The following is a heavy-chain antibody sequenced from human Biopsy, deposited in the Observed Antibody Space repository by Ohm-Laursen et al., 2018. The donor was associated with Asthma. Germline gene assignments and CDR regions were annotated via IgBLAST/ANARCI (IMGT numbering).Heavy chain of an antibody. J-gene: IGHJ2*01. CDR3: ARAVSSSSYWYFDL. CDR1: GDAMSTSGSY. CDR2: IYYSGRT. Sequence: SETLSLTCIVSGDAMSTSGSYWGWIRQSPGKGLEWIGSIYYSGRTYYNPSLESRVTISAATPKNPFSLKGTSLTAADTAVYYCARAVSSSSYWYFDLWGRGDLVTVSS. V-gene: IGHV4-39*02. D-gene: IGHD6-6*01.